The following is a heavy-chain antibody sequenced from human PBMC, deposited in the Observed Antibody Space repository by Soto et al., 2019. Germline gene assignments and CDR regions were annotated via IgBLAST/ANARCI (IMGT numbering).Heavy chain of an antibody. J-gene: IGHJ6*02. CDR3: ARLGGYCSSTGCYGYYALDV. CDR1: GGSISSGPYP. D-gene: IGHD2-2*01. V-gene: IGHV4-39*02. CDR2: FRYNENT. Sequence: SETLSLTCTVSGGSISSGPYPWGWIRQTPGEGLEWIGTFRYNENTYYDPSLESRVTISVDTSKNHFSLKVTSATVADTAVYYCARLGGYCSSTGCYGYYALDVWGPGTTVTVSS.